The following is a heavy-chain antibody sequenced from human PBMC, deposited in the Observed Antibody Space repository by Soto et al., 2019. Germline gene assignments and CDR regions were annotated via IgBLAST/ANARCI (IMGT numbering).Heavy chain of an antibody. J-gene: IGHJ4*02. V-gene: IGHV4-34*01. D-gene: IGHD6-13*01. CDR2: INQSGST. Sequence: QVQLQPWGAGLLKPSETLALTCAVYGGSFSGYYWSWIRQPPGKGLAWIGEINQSGSTNYNPSLRRRVTLSGDTSENLFSLKLSSVTAADTAVYYCARTYSSSWSPFDYWGQGTLVTVSS. CDR3: ARTYSSSWSPFDY. CDR1: GGSFSGYY.